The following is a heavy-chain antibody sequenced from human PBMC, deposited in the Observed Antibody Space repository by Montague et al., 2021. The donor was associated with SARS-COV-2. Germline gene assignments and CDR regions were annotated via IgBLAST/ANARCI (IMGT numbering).Heavy chain of an antibody. J-gene: IGHJ4*02. V-gene: IGHV4-34*01. CDR3: AGGSGWLLCSSYYFDY. CDR2: INHSGSS. Sequence: SETLSLTRAVYGGSFSGYYWSWICQPPWKGQEWIGEINHSGSSTYNPSLKSRVTISVDTSKHQFSLQLSSVTAADTAVYYCAGGSGWLLCSSYYFDYWGQGTLVTVSS. CDR1: GGSFSGYY. D-gene: IGHD3-10*02.